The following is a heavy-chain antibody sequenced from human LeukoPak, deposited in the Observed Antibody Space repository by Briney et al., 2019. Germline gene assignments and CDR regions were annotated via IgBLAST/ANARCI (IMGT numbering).Heavy chain of an antibody. V-gene: IGHV4-4*02. Sequence: SETLSLTCAVSGGSISSSNWWSWVRQPPGKGLEWIGEIYHSGSTNYNPSHKSRVTISVDKSKNQFSLKLSSVTAADTAVYYCARADSYGSGSYYFDYWGQGTLVTVSS. D-gene: IGHD5-18*01. CDR3: ARADSYGSGSYYFDY. J-gene: IGHJ4*02. CDR2: IYHSGST. CDR1: GGSISSSNW.